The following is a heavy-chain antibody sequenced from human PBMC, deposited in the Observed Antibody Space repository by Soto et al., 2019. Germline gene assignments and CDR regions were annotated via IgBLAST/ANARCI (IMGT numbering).Heavy chain of an antibody. D-gene: IGHD2-8*02. CDR3: ARGGGVYYFDY. J-gene: IGHJ4*02. CDR1: GGSISSYY. V-gene: IGHV4-59*01. Sequence: PSETLSLTCTVSGGSISSYYWSWIRQPPGKGLEWIGYIYYSGITDYNPSLKSRVTISVDTSKSHFSLKLSSVTAADTAVYYCARGGGVYYFDYWGQGTLVTVSS. CDR2: IYYSGIT.